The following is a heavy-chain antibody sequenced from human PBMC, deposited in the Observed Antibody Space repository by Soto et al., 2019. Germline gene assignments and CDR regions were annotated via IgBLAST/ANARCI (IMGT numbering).Heavy chain of an antibody. D-gene: IGHD3-3*01. Sequence: PSETLSLTCTVSGGSISSGDYYWSWIRQPPGKGLEWIGYIYYSGSTYYNPSLKSRVTISVDTSKNQFSLKLSSVAAADTAVYYCASAYYDFWSGYYRDYYYGMDVWGQGTTVTVS. J-gene: IGHJ6*02. V-gene: IGHV4-30-4*01. CDR2: IYYSGST. CDR1: GGSISSGDYY. CDR3: ASAYYDFWSGYYRDYYYGMDV.